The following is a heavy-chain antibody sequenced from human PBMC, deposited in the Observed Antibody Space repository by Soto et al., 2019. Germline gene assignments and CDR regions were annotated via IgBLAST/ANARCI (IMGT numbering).Heavy chain of an antibody. D-gene: IGHD5-12*01. J-gene: IGHJ4*02. CDR1: GCTFSSYA. CDR2: ISGSGGST. Sequence: GGSLRLSCAASGCTFSSYAMSWVRQAPGKGLEWVSAISGSGGSTYYADSVKGRFTISRDNSKNTLYLQMNSLRAEDTAVYYCARGYSGYVNYYFDYWGQGTLVTVSS. CDR3: ARGYSGYVNYYFDY. V-gene: IGHV3-23*01.